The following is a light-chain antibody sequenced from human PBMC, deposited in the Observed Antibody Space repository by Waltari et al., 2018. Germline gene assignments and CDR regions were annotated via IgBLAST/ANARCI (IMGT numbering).Light chain of an antibody. CDR2: ASS. V-gene: IGKV1-NL1*01. CDR1: PGISNS. CDR3: QQYYSTRYT. Sequence: DIKMTQSPPSLSASLGDKVTITCRARPGISNSLAWYQHKPGKAPKLLLYASSRLETGVPSRLSGSGCGTDFTLTISSLQPEDFATYYCQQYYSTRYTFGQGTKLEIK. J-gene: IGKJ2*01.